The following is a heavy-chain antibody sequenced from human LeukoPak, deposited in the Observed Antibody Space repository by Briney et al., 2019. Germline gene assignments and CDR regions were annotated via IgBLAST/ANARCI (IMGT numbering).Heavy chain of an antibody. J-gene: IGHJ4*02. CDR2: IKPNSGDT. CDR3: ARGPGGRWELVFDY. Sequence: ASVKVSCKASGYTFTGYYIHWARQAPGQGLEWMGWIKPNSGDTNYAQKFQGRVTMTRDTSISTAYMELSRLRSDDTAVYYCARGPGGRWELVFDYWGQGTLVTVSS. D-gene: IGHD1-26*01. CDR1: GYTFTGYY. V-gene: IGHV1-2*02.